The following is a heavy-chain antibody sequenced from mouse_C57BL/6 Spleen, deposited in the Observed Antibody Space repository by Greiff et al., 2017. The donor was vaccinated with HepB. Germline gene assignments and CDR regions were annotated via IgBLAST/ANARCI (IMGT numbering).Heavy chain of an antibody. CDR3: ARGLYWYFDV. D-gene: IGHD2-4*01. Sequence: EVQLQESGPGLVKPSQSLSLTCSVPGYSITSGYYWNWIRQFPGNKLEWMGYISYDGSNNYNPSLKNRISITRDTSKNQFFLKLNSVTTEDTATYYCARGLYWYFDVWGTGTTVTVSS. V-gene: IGHV3-6*01. CDR2: ISYDGSN. CDR1: GYSITSGYY. J-gene: IGHJ1*03.